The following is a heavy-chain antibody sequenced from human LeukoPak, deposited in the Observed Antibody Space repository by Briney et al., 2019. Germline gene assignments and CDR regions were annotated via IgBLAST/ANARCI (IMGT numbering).Heavy chain of an antibody. Sequence: PGGSLRLSCAASGSTFSSYAMSWVRQAPGKGLEWVPAISGSGGSTYYADSVKGRFTISRDNSKNTLYLQMNSLRAEDTAVYYCASPILTGYGYWGQGTLVTVSS. CDR1: GSTFSSYA. J-gene: IGHJ4*02. CDR2: ISGSGGST. V-gene: IGHV3-23*01. CDR3: ASPILTGYGY. D-gene: IGHD3-9*01.